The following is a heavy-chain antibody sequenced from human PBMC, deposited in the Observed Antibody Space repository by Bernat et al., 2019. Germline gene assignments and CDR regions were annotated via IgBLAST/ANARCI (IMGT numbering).Heavy chain of an antibody. CDR2: IKSKSEGGTA. CDR3: AAGTS. CDR1: GLSVSNAW. D-gene: IGHD1-14*01. V-gene: IGHV3-15*01. Sequence: EVQLVESGGGLVKPGESLRLSCAASGLSVSNAWMCWVRQAPGKGLEWVSRIKSKSEGGTADYTAPVKGRFTMSRDDSKNTLHLQMNSLNTGDTAVYYCAAGTSWGQGIRVTISS. J-gene: IGHJ4*02.